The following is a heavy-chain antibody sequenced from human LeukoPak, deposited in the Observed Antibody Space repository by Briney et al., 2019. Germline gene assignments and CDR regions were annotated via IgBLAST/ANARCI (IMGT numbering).Heavy chain of an antibody. Sequence: PGRSLRLSCAASGFTFSDYVMHWVRQAPGKGLEWVAVIAYDGSNSYYADSVKGRFTISRDKSKNTLYLQMNSLRAEDTAVYYCASIVVVPATAFDIWGQGTMVTVSS. V-gene: IGHV3-30-3*01. J-gene: IGHJ3*02. D-gene: IGHD2-2*01. CDR2: IAYDGSNS. CDR3: ASIVVVPATAFDI. CDR1: GFTFSDYV.